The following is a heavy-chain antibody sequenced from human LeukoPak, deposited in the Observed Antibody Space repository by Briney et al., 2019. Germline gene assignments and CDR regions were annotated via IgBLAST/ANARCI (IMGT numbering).Heavy chain of an antibody. CDR2: INSDGRST. V-gene: IGHV3-74*01. D-gene: IGHD5-18*01. CDR1: GFTFSSDW. CDR3: TRGRANNYGYFDY. J-gene: IGHJ4*02. Sequence: GGSLRLSCAASGFTFSSDWMHWVRQVPGKGLVWVSRINSDGRSTSYADSVKGRFTISRDNTKNTLYLQMNSLRAEDTAVYYCTRGRANNYGYFDYWGQGTLVTVSS.